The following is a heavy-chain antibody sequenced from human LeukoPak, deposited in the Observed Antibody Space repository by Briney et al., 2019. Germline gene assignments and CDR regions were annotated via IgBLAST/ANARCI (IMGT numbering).Heavy chain of an antibody. Sequence: SQTLSLTCTVSGDSISSTSYFWGWIRQPPGKGLEWIGTIYYSGTTYYNPSLKSRVTISVDTSKNQFSLKLSSVSASDTAVYYCARHKCSGIYCPFDYWGQGTLVTVSS. V-gene: IGHV4-39*01. CDR3: ARHKCSGIYCPFDY. J-gene: IGHJ4*02. CDR1: GDSISSTSYF. CDR2: IYYSGTT. D-gene: IGHD2-15*01.